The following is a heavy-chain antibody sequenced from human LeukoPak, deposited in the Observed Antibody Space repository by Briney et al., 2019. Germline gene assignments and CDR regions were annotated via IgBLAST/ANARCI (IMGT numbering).Heavy chain of an antibody. J-gene: IGHJ4*02. CDR2: IKQDGSEK. V-gene: IGHV3-7*01. Sequence: GGSLRLSCAASGFSFSSYWMSWVRQAPGKGLEWVVNIKQDGSEKYYVDSGKGRITISRDNAKNSLYLQMNSLRAEDTAVYYCARGLSVSYINFDHWGQGTLVTVSS. D-gene: IGHD1-26*01. CDR3: ARGLSVSYINFDH. CDR1: GFSFSSYW.